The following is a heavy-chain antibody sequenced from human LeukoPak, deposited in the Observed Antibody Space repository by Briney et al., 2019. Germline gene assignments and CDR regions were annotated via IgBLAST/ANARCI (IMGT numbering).Heavy chain of an antibody. D-gene: IGHD6-13*01. V-gene: IGHV1-2*04. CDR2: INPNSGGT. CDR3: ARDDGRSIPY. Sequence: GASVKVSCKASGYIFTSYGISWVRQAPGQGLEWMGWINPNSGGTNYAQKFQGWVTMTRDTSISTAYMELSRLRSDDTAVYYCARDDGRSIPYWGQGTLVTVSS. J-gene: IGHJ4*02. CDR1: GYIFTSYG.